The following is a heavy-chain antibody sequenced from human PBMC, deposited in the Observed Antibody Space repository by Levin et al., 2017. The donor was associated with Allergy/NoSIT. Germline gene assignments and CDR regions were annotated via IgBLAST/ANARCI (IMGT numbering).Heavy chain of an antibody. CDR1: GFTFSSYG. D-gene: IGHD6-6*01. CDR3: AKDMVIAARSGGMDV. CDR2: ISYDGSNK. V-gene: IGHV3-30*18. Sequence: GGSLRLSCAASGFTFSSYGMHWVRQAPGKGLEWVAVISYDGSNKYYADSVKGRFTISRDNSKNTLYLQMNSLRAEDTAVYYCAKDMVIAARSGGMDVWGQGTTVTVSS. J-gene: IGHJ6*02.